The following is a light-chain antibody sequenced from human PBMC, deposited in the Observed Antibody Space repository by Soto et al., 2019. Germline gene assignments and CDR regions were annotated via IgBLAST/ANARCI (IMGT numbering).Light chain of an antibody. CDR3: QQYDNLPLI. J-gene: IGKJ5*01. V-gene: IGKV1-33*01. CDR2: DAS. CDR1: QGLSSD. Sequence: DIQMTQSPSSLSASVGDSVIITSRASQGLSSDLACSQQRPGKVPKFLIYDASSLETGVPSRFSGSGSGTDFTFTISSLQPKDFATYYCQQYDNLPLIFGQGTRLEIK.